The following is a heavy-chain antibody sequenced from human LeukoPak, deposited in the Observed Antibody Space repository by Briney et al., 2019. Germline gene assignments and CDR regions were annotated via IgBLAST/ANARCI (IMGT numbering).Heavy chain of an antibody. J-gene: IGHJ6*02. CDR2: IYYSGST. CDR1: GGSISSSSYY. D-gene: IGHD3-10*01. Sequence: SETLSLTCTVSGGSISSSSYYWGWIRQPPGKGLEWIGSIYYSGSTNYNPSLKSRVTISVDTSKNHFSLKLSSVTAADTAVYYCARDLYGSGSHYYYGMDVWGQGTTVTVSS. V-gene: IGHV4-39*07. CDR3: ARDLYGSGSHYYYGMDV.